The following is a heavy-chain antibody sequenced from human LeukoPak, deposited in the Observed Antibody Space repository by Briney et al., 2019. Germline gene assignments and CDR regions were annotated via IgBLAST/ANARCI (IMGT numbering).Heavy chain of an antibody. CDR1: GGSISSYY. J-gene: IGHJ6*03. CDR3: ARSAGYQLLEGYYYYMDV. V-gene: IGHV4-59*01. D-gene: IGHD2-2*01. Sequence: SETLSLTCTVSGGSISSYYWSWIRQPPGKGQEWIGYIYYSGSTNYNPSLKSRVTISVDTSKNQFSLKLSSVTAADTAVYYCARSAGYQLLEGYYYYMDVWGKGTTVTVSS. CDR2: IYYSGST.